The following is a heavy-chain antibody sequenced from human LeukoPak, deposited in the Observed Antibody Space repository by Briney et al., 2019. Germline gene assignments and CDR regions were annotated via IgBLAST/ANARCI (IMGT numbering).Heavy chain of an antibody. J-gene: IGHJ4*02. D-gene: IGHD5-18*01. V-gene: IGHV1-2*02. CDR1: GYTFTGYY. CDR3: ARQGVFGGYNYGYGY. Sequence: ASVKVSCKASGYTFTGYYLHWVRQAPGQGIEWMGWINPNSGGTNYAQKFQGRVTMTRDTYISTAYMELSGLKSDDTAVYYCARQGVFGGYNYGYGYWGQGTLVTVSS. CDR2: INPNSGGT.